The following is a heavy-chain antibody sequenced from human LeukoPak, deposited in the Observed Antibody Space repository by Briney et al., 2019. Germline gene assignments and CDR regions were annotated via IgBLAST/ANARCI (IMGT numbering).Heavy chain of an antibody. CDR3: ATIGLATYYYNMDV. Sequence: PGRSLRLSCAPSGFTLSGYAMQWVRQAPGKGLEWVAIISIDGSNKYYAESVKGRFSISRDNYKNTLYLQMDSLRAEDTAVFYCATIGLATYYYNMDVWGQGTTVTVSS. V-gene: IGHV3-30-3*01. CDR1: GFTLSGYA. J-gene: IGHJ6*02. CDR2: ISIDGSNK. D-gene: IGHD5-12*01.